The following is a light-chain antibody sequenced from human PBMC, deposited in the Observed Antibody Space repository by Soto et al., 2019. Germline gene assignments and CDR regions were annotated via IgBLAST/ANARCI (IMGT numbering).Light chain of an antibody. J-gene: IGKJ1*01. Sequence: AIQMTQSPSSLSASVGDRVTITCRASQGIRADLGWYQQKPGEAPKLLIYGTSTLPTGVPSRFSGSGSGADFTLTISSLQPEDFATYYCLQDYDYPRTFGQGTKVEIK. CDR3: LQDYDYPRT. CDR2: GTS. CDR1: QGIRAD. V-gene: IGKV1-6*01.